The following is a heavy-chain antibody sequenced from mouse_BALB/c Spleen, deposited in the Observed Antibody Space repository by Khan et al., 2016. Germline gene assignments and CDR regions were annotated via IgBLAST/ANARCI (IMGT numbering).Heavy chain of an antibody. D-gene: IGHD1-1*01. CDR2: IWWDDDK. V-gene: IGHV8-8*01. Sequence: QVTLKESGPGILQPSQTLSLTCSFSGFSLSTSGMGVGWIRQPSGKGLEWMAHIWWDDDKRYNPALKSRLTISKDTSSNQVFLKIARVAHADTATYSCCRKVITTVVATDAMDYGGQGTSVTFSS. CDR1: GFSLSTSGMG. CDR3: CRKVITTVVATDAMDY. J-gene: IGHJ4*01.